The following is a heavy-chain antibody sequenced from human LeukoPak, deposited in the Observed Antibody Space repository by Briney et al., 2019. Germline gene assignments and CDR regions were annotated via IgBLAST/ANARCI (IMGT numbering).Heavy chain of an antibody. CDR1: GYTFTSYA. CDR2: INAGNGNT. Sequence: ASVKVPCKASGYTFTSYAMHWVRRAPGQRLEWMGWINAGNGNTKYSQEFQGRVTITRDTSASTAYMELSSLRSEDMAVYYCARGYYYDSSGYDFDYWGQGTLVTVSS. V-gene: IGHV1-3*03. J-gene: IGHJ4*02. D-gene: IGHD3-22*01. CDR3: ARGYYYDSSGYDFDY.